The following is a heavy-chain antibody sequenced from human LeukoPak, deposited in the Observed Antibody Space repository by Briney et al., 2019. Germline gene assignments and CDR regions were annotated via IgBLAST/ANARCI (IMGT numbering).Heavy chain of an antibody. CDR3: ARLYSGGSSGYYSLNWFDP. Sequence: SETLSLTCTVSGGSISSSSYYWGWIRQPPGKGLEWIGSIYYSGSTYYNPSLKSRVTISVDTSKNQFSLKLSSVTAADTAVYYCARLYSGGSSGYYSLNWFDPWGQGTLVTVSS. D-gene: IGHD3-22*01. CDR1: GGSISSSSYY. V-gene: IGHV4-39*01. CDR2: IYYSGST. J-gene: IGHJ5*02.